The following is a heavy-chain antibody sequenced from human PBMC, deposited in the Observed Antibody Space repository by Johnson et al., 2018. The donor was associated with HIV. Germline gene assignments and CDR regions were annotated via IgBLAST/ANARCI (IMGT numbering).Heavy chain of an antibody. Sequence: VQVVESGGGLVQPGGSLRLSCAASGFTFSSYALNWVRQAPGTGLEWVAVIAYDGTNKYYADSVKGRFTISRDNSENTLYLQMNSLRTEDTAVYYCARDADSDAFDIWGQGTLVTVSS. V-gene: IGHV3-30-3*01. CDR2: IAYDGTNK. J-gene: IGHJ3*02. D-gene: IGHD2-21*02. CDR3: ARDADSDAFDI. CDR1: GFTFSSYA.